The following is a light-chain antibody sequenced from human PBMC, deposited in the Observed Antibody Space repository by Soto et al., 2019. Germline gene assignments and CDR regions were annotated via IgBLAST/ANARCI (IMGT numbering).Light chain of an antibody. CDR3: HQYYGTPPT. CDR2: WAS. J-gene: IGKJ1*01. CDR1: QSVLFSSNNKNY. V-gene: IGKV4-1*01. Sequence: DIVMTQSPDSLAVSLGERATINCKSSQSVLFSSNNKNYLAWYQQKPGHPPKLLIYWASTRESGVPDRFSGSGSGADFTVTISSLQAEDVAVYYCHQYYGTPPTVGQGNKGEIK.